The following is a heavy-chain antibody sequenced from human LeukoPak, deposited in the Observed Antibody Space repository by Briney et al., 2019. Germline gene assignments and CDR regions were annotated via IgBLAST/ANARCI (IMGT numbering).Heavy chain of an antibody. CDR1: GGSISSYY. Sequence: SETLSLTCTVSGGSISSYYWSWIRQPPGKGLEWIGYIYYSGSTNYNPSLKSRVTISVDTSKNQFSLKLSSVTAADTAVYYCARDPVVTAGLDAFDIWGQGTMVTVSS. V-gene: IGHV4-59*01. D-gene: IGHD5-18*01. CDR2: IYYSGST. J-gene: IGHJ3*02. CDR3: ARDPVVTAGLDAFDI.